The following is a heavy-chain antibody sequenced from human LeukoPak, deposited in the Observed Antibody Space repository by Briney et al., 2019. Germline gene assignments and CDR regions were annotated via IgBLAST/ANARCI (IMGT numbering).Heavy chain of an antibody. J-gene: IGHJ3*02. CDR1: GGSISSSSYY. V-gene: IGHV4-39*01. CDR3: IIWRAARPHAFDI. CDR2: IYYSGNT. Sequence: SSETLSLTCTVSGGSISSSSYYWGWIRQPPGKGLEWIGSIYYSGNTYYNPSLKSRVTISVDTSKNQFSLKLSSVTAADTAVYYCIIWRAARPHAFDIWGQGTMVTVSS. D-gene: IGHD6-6*01.